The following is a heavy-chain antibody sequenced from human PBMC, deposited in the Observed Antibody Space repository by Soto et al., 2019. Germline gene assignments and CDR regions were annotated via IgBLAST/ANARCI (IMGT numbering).Heavy chain of an antibody. D-gene: IGHD1-26*01. CDR2: IYYSGST. CDR1: GRSISSVNYY. V-gene: IGHV4-30-4*02. CDR3: ARRWGPTFDF. Sequence: PSETLSLTCTVSGRSISSVNYYWSWIRQPPGKGLEWIGYIYYSGSTYYNPSLRSRVTISVDTSKNQFSLKLSSVTAADTAVYYCARRWGPTFDFWGQGTLVTVSS. J-gene: IGHJ4*02.